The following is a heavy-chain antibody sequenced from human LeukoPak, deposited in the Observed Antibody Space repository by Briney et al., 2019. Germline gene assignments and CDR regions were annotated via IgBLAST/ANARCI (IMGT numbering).Heavy chain of an antibody. CDR2: IYTSGST. Sequence: SETLSLTCTVSGGSISSGSYYWSWIRQPAGKGLEWIGRIYTSGSTNYNPSLKSRVTMSVDTSKNQFSLKLSSVTAADTAVYYCARGGGLRYFDWLLAFDIWGQGTMVTVSS. CDR3: ARGGGLRYFDWLLAFDI. CDR1: GGSISSGSYY. V-gene: IGHV4-61*02. D-gene: IGHD3-9*01. J-gene: IGHJ3*02.